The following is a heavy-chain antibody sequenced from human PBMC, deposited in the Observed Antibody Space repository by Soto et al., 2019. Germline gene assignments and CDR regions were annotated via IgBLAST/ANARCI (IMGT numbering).Heavy chain of an antibody. CDR2: VSAYNRNT. V-gene: IGHV1-18*01. J-gene: IGHJ4*02. D-gene: IGHD1-26*01. Sequence: QVQLVQSGPEVKKPGASVKVSCKGSGYTFSNYGVTWVRQAPGQGLERLGWVSAYNRNTDYAQKFEDRATMTIDTSTNTAYLETRGLTPDDTAVYYCARERRWEPLLYWGQGTL. CDR3: ARERRWEPLLY. CDR1: GYTFSNYG.